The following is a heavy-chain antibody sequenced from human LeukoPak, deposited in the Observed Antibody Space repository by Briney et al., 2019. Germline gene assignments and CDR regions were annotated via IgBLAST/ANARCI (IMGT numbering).Heavy chain of an antibody. CDR3: ARENRYSGSYFLPYFDY. J-gene: IGHJ4*02. CDR1: GGSFSGYY. CDR2: INRSGST. D-gene: IGHD1-26*01. V-gene: IGHV4-34*01. Sequence: PSETLSLTCAVYGGSFSGYYWSWIRQPPGKGLEWIGEINRSGSTNYNPSLKSRVTISVDTSKNQFSLKLSSVTAADTAVYYCARENRYSGSYFLPYFDYWGQGTLVTVSS.